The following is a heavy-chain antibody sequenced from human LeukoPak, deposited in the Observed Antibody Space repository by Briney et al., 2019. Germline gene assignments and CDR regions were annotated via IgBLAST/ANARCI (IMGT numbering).Heavy chain of an antibody. CDR1: GFTFSSYA. V-gene: IGHV3-23*01. D-gene: IGHD6-19*01. CDR3: AKVGPYSSGWAEYFQH. J-gene: IGHJ1*01. CDR2: ISGSGGST. Sequence: GGSLRLSCAASGFTFSSYAMSWVRQAPGKGLEWVSAISGSGGSTHYADSVKGRFTISRDNSKNTLYLQMNSLRAEDTAVYYCAKVGPYSSGWAEYFQHWGQGTLVTVSS.